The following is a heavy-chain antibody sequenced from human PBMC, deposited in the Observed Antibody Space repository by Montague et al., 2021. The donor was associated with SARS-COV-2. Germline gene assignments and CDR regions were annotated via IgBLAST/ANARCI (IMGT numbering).Heavy chain of an antibody. V-gene: IGHV4-39*01. CDR1: GGSISSSSYY. CDR2: IFYSGST. CDR3: ASMVRAQVYYFDY. D-gene: IGHD3-10*01. Sequence: SETLSLTCTVSGGSISSSSYYWGWIRQPPGKGLEWIGSIFYSGSTDYXXXLKSRVTISVDTSKNQFSPKLSSVTAADTAVYYCASMVRAQVYYFDYWGQGTLVTVSS. J-gene: IGHJ4*02.